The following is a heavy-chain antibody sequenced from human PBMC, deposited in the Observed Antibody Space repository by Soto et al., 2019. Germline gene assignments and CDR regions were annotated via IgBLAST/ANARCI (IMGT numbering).Heavy chain of an antibody. D-gene: IGHD3-22*01. CDR1: GFTFRSYG. CDR3: ARGNYDNSGYLDY. Sequence: PGGSLRLSCATSGFTFRSYGMHWVRQAPGKGLEWVAVIWYDGSNKYYADSVKGRFTISRDNSKSMLYLQMNSLRAEDTAAYYCARGNYDNSGYLDYWGQGTLVTVSS. V-gene: IGHV3-33*01. J-gene: IGHJ4*02. CDR2: IWYDGSNK.